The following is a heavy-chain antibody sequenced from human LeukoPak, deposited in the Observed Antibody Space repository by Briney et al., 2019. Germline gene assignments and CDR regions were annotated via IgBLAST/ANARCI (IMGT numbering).Heavy chain of an antibody. Sequence: SETLSLTCTVSGGSISSYYWSWIRQPPGKGLEWIGYIYYSGSTNYNPSLKSRVTISVDTSKNQFSPKLSSVTAADTAVYYCARQGGGFWYFDLWGRGTLVTVSS. CDR1: GGSISSYY. D-gene: IGHD6-25*01. CDR2: IYYSGST. V-gene: IGHV4-59*08. J-gene: IGHJ2*01. CDR3: ARQGGGFWYFDL.